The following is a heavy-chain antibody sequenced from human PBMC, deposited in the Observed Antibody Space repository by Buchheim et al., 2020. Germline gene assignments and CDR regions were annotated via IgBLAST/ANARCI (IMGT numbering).Heavy chain of an antibody. Sequence: EVQLVESGGGLVQPGGSLRLSCAASGFTFSSYWMSWVRQAPGKGLEWMANIKQDGSEKYYVDSVKGRFTISRDNAKNSLYLQMNSLRAEDTAVYYCARDLPLVAHYYGMDVWGQGTT. V-gene: IGHV3-7*01. D-gene: IGHD6-6*01. CDR3: ARDLPLVAHYYGMDV. J-gene: IGHJ6*02. CDR2: IKQDGSEK. CDR1: GFTFSSYW.